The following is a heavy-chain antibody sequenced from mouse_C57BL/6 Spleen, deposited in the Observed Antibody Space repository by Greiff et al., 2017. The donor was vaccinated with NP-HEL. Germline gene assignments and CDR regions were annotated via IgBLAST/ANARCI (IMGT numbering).Heavy chain of an antibody. V-gene: IGHV1-64*01. CDR3: ARRGSYSSFDV. Sequence: QVQLQQPGAELVKPGASVKLSCKASGYTFTSYWMHWVKQRPGQGLEWIGMIHPNSGSTNYNEKFKSKATLTVDKSSSTAYMQLSSLTSEDSVVYYCARRGSYSSFDVWGTGTTVTVSS. CDR2: IHPNSGST. CDR1: GYTFTSYW. J-gene: IGHJ1*03. D-gene: IGHD1-1*02.